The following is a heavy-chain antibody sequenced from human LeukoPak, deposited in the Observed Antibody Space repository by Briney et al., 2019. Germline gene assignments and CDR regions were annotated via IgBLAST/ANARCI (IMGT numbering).Heavy chain of an antibody. Sequence: SETLSLTCTVSGGSISSSSYYWGWIRQPPGKGLEWIGSIYHSGSTYYNPSLKSRVTISVDTSENQFSLKLSSVTAADTAVYYCARLLTGWFDPWGQGTLVTVSS. CDR3: ARLLTGWFDP. V-gene: IGHV4-39*07. CDR1: GGSISSSSYY. D-gene: IGHD1-1*01. CDR2: IYHSGST. J-gene: IGHJ5*02.